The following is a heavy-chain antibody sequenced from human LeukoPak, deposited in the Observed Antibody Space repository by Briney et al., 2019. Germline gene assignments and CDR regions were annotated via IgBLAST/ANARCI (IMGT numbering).Heavy chain of an antibody. V-gene: IGHV3-9*01. CDR2: ISWNSGSI. CDR3: AKPVSRYFDWSTSGYFDY. D-gene: IGHD3-9*01. Sequence: GGSLRLSCAASGFTFDDYAMHWVRHAPGKGLEWVSGISWNSGSIGYADSVKGRFTISRDNAKNSLYLQMNSLRAEDTALYYCAKPVSRYFDWSTSGYFDYWGQGTLVTVSS. CDR1: GFTFDDYA. J-gene: IGHJ4*02.